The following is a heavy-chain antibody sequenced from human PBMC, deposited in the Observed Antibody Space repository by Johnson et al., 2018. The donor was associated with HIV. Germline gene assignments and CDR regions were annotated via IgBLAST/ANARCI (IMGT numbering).Heavy chain of an antibody. Sequence: VQLVESGGGVVRPGGSLRLSCAAAGFTFDDYDMTWVRQAPGKGLEWVSVIYSGGTTYYPDSVKGRFTISRDNSKNTLYLQMNSLRAEDTAMYYCAREGVGTTCPFDIWGQGTRVTVSS. J-gene: IGHJ3*02. CDR2: IYSGGTT. CDR3: AREGVGTTCPFDI. D-gene: IGHD1-26*01. V-gene: IGHV3-66*02. CDR1: GFTFDDYD.